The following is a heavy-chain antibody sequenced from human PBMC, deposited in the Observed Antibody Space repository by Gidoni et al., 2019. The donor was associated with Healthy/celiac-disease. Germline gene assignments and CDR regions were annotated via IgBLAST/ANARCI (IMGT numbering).Heavy chain of an antibody. J-gene: IGHJ2*01. CDR2: IKSKTDGGTT. Sequence: EVQLVESGGGLVKPGGSLRLSCAASGFTFSNAWLRWVRQAPGKGLEWVGRIKSKTDGGTTDYAAPVKGRFTISRDDSKNTLYLQMNSLKTEDTAVYYCTTGIEVVTAIPDWYFDLWGRGTLVTVSS. D-gene: IGHD2-21*02. CDR1: GFTFSNAW. CDR3: TTGIEVVTAIPDWYFDL. V-gene: IGHV3-15*01.